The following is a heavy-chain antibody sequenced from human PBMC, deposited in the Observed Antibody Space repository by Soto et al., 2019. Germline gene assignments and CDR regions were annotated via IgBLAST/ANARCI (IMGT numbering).Heavy chain of an antibody. Sequence: EVQLLESGGGLVQPGGSLRLSCAASGFTFNSYAMSWVRQAPGKGLEWVSSVSGLGATTHHADSVKGRFTISRDNSRNTLYLQMNSLRAEDTAVYYCAKLSQYSSSYYLNSWGQGTLVTFSS. CDR3: AKLSQYSSSYYLNS. CDR2: VSGLGATT. J-gene: IGHJ4*02. V-gene: IGHV3-23*01. CDR1: GFTFNSYA. D-gene: IGHD6-6*01.